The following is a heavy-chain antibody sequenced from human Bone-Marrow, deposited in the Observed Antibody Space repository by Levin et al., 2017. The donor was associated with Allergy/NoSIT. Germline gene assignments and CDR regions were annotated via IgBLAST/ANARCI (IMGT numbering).Heavy chain of an antibody. CDR2: IYWDDDK. D-gene: IGHD1-7*01. J-gene: IGHJ4*02. CDR3: AHRRTGVSQWNYGDFDY. Sequence: VSGPTLVKPSQTLTLTCTFSGFSLSTSGVGVGWIRQPPGKALECLALIYWDDDKRYSPSLKSRLTVTKDTSKNQVVLTMTNMDPVDTATYYCAHRRTGVSQWNYGDFDYWGQGTLVTVSS. V-gene: IGHV2-5*02. CDR1: GFSLSTSGVG.